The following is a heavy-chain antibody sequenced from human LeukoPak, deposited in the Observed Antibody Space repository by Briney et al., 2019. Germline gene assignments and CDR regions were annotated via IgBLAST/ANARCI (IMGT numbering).Heavy chain of an antibody. Sequence: PGRSLRLSCAASGFTFDDYAMHWVRQAPGKGLEWVSGISWNSGSIGYADSVKGRFTISRDNSKNTLYLQMNSLRAEDTAVYYCAGKHAFDIWGQGTMVTVSS. J-gene: IGHJ3*02. V-gene: IGHV3-9*01. CDR2: ISWNSGSI. CDR1: GFTFDDYA. CDR3: AGKHAFDI.